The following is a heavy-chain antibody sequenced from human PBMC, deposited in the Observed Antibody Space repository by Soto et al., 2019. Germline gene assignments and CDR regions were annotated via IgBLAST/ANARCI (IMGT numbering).Heavy chain of an antibody. Sequence: EVQLVESGGGLVTPGVSLRLSCAASAFTFSSYSMNWVRQAPGKGLEWVSSISSSSSYIYYADSVKGRFTISRDNAKNSQFLQMNSLTAEDTAVYYCARDRTGLRVGYYGMDVWGQGTTVTVSS. J-gene: IGHJ6*02. D-gene: IGHD4-17*01. CDR1: AFTFSSYS. CDR2: ISSSSSYI. V-gene: IGHV3-21*01. CDR3: ARDRTGLRVGYYGMDV.